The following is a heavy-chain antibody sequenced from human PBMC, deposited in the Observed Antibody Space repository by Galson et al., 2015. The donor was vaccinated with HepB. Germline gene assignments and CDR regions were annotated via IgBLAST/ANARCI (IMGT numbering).Heavy chain of an antibody. J-gene: IGHJ6*02. CDR1: GGTFSSYA. V-gene: IGHV1-69*06. Sequence: SVKVSCKASGGTFSSYAISWVRQAPGQGLEWMGGIIPIFGTANYAQKFQGRVTITADKSTSTAYMELSSLRSEDTAVYYCARSWFGEYPPRGYYYGMDVWGQGTTVTVSS. CDR3: ARSWFGEYPPRGYYYGMDV. CDR2: IIPIFGTA. D-gene: IGHD3-10*01.